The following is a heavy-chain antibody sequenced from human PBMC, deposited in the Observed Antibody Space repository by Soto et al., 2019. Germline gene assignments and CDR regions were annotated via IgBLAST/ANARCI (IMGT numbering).Heavy chain of an antibody. CDR1: GYSFTSYW. V-gene: IGHV5-51*01. D-gene: IGHD6-19*01. CDR2: IYPGDSDT. CDR3: ASHAGRSSGPGIWGMDV. J-gene: IGHJ6*02. Sequence: GESLKISCKGSGYSFTSYWIGWVRKMPGKGLEWMGIIYPGDSDTRYSPSFQGQVTISADKSISTAYLQWSSLKASDTAMYYCASHAGRSSGPGIWGMDVWGQGTTVTVSS.